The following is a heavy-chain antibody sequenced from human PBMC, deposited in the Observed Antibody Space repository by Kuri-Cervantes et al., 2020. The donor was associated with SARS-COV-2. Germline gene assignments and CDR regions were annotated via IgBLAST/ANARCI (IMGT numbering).Heavy chain of an antibody. Sequence: LSLTCAASGFTFSSYGMHWVRQAPGKGLEWVAVISYDGSNKYYADSVKGRFTISRDNAKNSLYLQMNSLRAEDTAVYYCARDFLLLAAQDYWGQGTLVTVSS. V-gene: IGHV3-30*03. J-gene: IGHJ4*02. CDR1: GFTFSSYG. CDR2: ISYDGSNK. D-gene: IGHD6-13*01. CDR3: ARDFLLLAAQDY.